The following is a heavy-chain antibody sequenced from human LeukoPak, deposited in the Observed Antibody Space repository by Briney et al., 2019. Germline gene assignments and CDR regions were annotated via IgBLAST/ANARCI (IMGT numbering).Heavy chain of an antibody. CDR2: IYTSGST. Sequence: PSATLSLTCTVSGGSISSNYWSWIRQPAGKGLEWIGRIYTSGSTNYNPSIKSRVTMSVDTSKNQVSLRLTSVTAADTAVYYCARDKYCSSTTCYGLSAFDIWGQGTMVTVSS. D-gene: IGHD2-2*01. V-gene: IGHV4-4*07. CDR1: GGSISSNY. CDR3: ARDKYCSSTTCYGLSAFDI. J-gene: IGHJ3*02.